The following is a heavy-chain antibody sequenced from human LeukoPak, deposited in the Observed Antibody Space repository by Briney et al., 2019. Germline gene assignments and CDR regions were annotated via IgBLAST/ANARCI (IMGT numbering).Heavy chain of an antibody. V-gene: IGHV3-23*01. CDR2: ISNNGGYT. J-gene: IGHJ4*02. CDR3: AKQLGYCSDGSCYFPY. D-gene: IGHD2-15*01. Sequence: GGSLRLSCAASGFTFSSSAMSWVRQAPGKGLEWVSAISNNGGYTYYADSVQGRITISRDNSKSTLCLQMNSLRAEDTAVYYCAKQLGYCSDGSCYFPYWGQGTLVTVSS. CDR1: GFTFSSSA.